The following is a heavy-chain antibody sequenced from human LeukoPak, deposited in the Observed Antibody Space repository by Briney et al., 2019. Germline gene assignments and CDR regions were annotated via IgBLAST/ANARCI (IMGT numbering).Heavy chain of an antibody. D-gene: IGHD2-2*01. CDR3: ARREYPIFDY. CDR1: GGSFSGYY. V-gene: IGHV4-34*01. Sequence: SETLSLTCAVYGGSFSGYYWSWIRQPPGKGLEWIGEINHSGSTYYNPSLKSRVTISVDTSKNQFSLKLSSVTAADTAVYYCARREYPIFDYWGQGTLVTVSS. CDR2: INHSGST. J-gene: IGHJ4*02.